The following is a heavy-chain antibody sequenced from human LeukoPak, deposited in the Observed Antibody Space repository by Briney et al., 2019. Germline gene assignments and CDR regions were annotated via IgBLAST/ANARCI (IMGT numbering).Heavy chain of an antibody. CDR1: GGSFSGYY. Sequence: SETLSLTCAVYGGSFSGYYWSWIRQPAGKGLEWIGEINHSGSTNYNPSLKSRVTISVDTSKNQFSLKLGSVTAADTAVYYCARAYRADAFDIWGQGTMVTVSS. J-gene: IGHJ3*02. CDR3: ARAYRADAFDI. CDR2: INHSGST. V-gene: IGHV4-34*01. D-gene: IGHD2-2*01.